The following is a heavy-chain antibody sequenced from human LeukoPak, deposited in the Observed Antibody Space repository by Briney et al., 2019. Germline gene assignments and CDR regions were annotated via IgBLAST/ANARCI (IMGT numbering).Heavy chain of an antibody. CDR2: ISYDGSNK. D-gene: IGHD2-15*01. CDR3: AIAPTGGIEWQLLK. CDR1: GFTFSSYG. J-gene: IGHJ4*02. Sequence: PGRSLRLSCAASGFTFSSYGMHWVRQAPGKGLEWVAVISYDGSNKYYADSVKGRLTISRDNSKNTLYLQMYSLRAEDTAVYYCAIAPTGGIEWQLLKWGQGTLVTVSS. V-gene: IGHV3-30*03.